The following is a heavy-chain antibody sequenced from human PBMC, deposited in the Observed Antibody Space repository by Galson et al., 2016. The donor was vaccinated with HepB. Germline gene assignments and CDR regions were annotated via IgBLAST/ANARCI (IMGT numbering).Heavy chain of an antibody. CDR2: ISYDGNNK. J-gene: IGHJ4*02. CDR3: ARDYGDSNSYFNY. V-gene: IGHV3-30-3*01. Sequence: SLRLSCAASGFTLRSYAMHWVRQAPGRGLEWVATISYDGNNKYYADSVKGRATISRDTSKNTLYLQMNSLRGEDTAVYYCARDYGDSNSYFNYWGQGTLVTVSS. D-gene: IGHD4-17*01. CDR1: GFTLRSYA.